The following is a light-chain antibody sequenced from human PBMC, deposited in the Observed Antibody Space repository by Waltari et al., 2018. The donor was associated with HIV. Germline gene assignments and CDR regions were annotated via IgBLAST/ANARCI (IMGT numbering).Light chain of an antibody. J-gene: IGLJ3*02. Sequence: QSVLTQPPSASGTPGQRVTISCSGSSSNIRRNTVSWYQQLPGTAPKLIIYSNAPRPSGVPDRCSGSKSVTSASLAISGLQSEDEAGYYCAAWDDSLNGWVFGGGTKLTVL. CDR3: AAWDDSLNGWV. CDR1: SSNIRRNT. CDR2: SNA. V-gene: IGLV1-44*01.